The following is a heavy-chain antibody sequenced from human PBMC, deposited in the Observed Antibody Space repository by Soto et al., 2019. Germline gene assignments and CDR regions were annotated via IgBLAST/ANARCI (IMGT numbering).Heavy chain of an antibody. CDR2: ISGHNGNK. Sequence: QVQLVQSGAEVKKPGASVKVSCKASGYTFTSYGISWVRQAPGQGLEWMGWISGHNGNKKYAQKLQGRVSMTTDTSTSTAYMELRSLRADDTAVYYCARDLGQQLFDYWGQGTLVTVSS. D-gene: IGHD6-13*01. CDR3: ARDLGQQLFDY. CDR1: GYTFTSYG. V-gene: IGHV1-18*01. J-gene: IGHJ4*02.